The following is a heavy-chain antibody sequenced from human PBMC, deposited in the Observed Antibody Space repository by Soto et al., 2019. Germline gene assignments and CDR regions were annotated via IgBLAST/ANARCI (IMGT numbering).Heavy chain of an antibody. V-gene: IGHV1-18*01. Sequence: ASVKVSCKASGYTFTSYGISWVRQAPGQGLEWMGWISAYNGNTNYAQKLQGRVTMTTDTSTSTAYIELRSLRSDDTAVYYCAISYYDFWSGYTTQGYYYMDVWGKGTTVTVSS. CDR3: AISYYDFWSGYTTQGYYYMDV. CDR2: ISAYNGNT. D-gene: IGHD3-3*01. CDR1: GYTFTSYG. J-gene: IGHJ6*03.